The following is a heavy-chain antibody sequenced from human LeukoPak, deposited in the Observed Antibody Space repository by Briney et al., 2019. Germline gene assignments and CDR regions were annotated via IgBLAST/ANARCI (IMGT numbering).Heavy chain of an antibody. J-gene: IGHJ4*02. CDR3: ARNLDPDYYDSSGYFY. D-gene: IGHD3-22*01. V-gene: IGHV4-34*01. CDR2: INHSGST. Sequence: SETLSLTCAVYGGSFSGYYWSWIRQPPGKGLEWIGEINHSGSTNYNPSLKSRVTISVDTSKNQFSLKLSSVTAADTAVYYCARNLDPDYYDSSGYFYWGQGTLVTVSS. CDR1: GGSFSGYY.